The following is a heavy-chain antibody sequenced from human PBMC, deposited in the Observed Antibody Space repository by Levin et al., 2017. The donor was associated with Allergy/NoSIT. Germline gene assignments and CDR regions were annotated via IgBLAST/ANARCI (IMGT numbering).Heavy chain of an antibody. CDR1: AFSFSSYG. Sequence: LSLTCAASAFSFSSYGMHWVRQAPGKGLEWVAVISYDGSNKYYADSVKGRFTISRDNSKNTLYLQMNSLRAEDTAVYYCAKDQLVRGVDYYYAMDGWGQGTTVTVSS. CDR3: AKDQLVRGVDYYYAMDG. D-gene: IGHD3-10*01. V-gene: IGHV3-30*18. J-gene: IGHJ6*02. CDR2: ISYDGSNK.